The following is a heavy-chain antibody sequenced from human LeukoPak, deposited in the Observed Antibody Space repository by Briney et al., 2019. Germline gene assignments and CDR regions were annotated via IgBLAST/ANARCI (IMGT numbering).Heavy chain of an antibody. J-gene: IGHJ4*02. CDR2: VYYSGST. CDR1: GAYVSSSSYH. D-gene: IGHD1-1*01. V-gene: IGHV4-39*01. Sequence: PSETLSLTCTVSGAYVSSSSYHWGWIRQSPGMGLEWIGNVYYSGSTYYNPSLKSRLTISVDTSKNQFSLKLNSVTAADTAVYYCARATPTTDKRLDYWGQGTLVTVSS. CDR3: ARATPTTDKRLDY.